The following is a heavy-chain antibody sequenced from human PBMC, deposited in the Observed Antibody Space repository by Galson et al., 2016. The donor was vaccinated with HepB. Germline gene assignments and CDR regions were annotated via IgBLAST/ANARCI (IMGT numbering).Heavy chain of an antibody. Sequence: LRLSCAASGFIFTSYAMHWVRQAPGKGLEWVAVISYDDNNYYYADSVKGRFTISRDNSKNTLYLQMNSLRAEDTPVYYCAKNWNYVIRGSDYYTMDIWGQGTTVTVSS. CDR3: AKNWNYVIRGSDYYTMDI. J-gene: IGHJ6*02. V-gene: IGHV3-30*18. CDR2: ISYDDNNY. CDR1: GFIFTSYA. D-gene: IGHD1-7*01.